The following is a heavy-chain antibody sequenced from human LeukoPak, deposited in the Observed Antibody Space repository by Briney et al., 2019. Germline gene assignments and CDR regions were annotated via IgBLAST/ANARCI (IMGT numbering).Heavy chain of an antibody. J-gene: IGHJ3*02. D-gene: IGHD6-13*01. Sequence: PSETLSLTCTVSGGSISSGGYYWSWIRQPPGKGLEWIGYIYHSGSTYYNPSLKSRVTISVDTSKNQFSLKLSSVTAADTAVYYCARVRAAGIPNAFDIWGQGTMVTVSS. CDR1: GGSISSGGYY. CDR3: ARVRAAGIPNAFDI. V-gene: IGHV4-30-2*01. CDR2: IYHSGST.